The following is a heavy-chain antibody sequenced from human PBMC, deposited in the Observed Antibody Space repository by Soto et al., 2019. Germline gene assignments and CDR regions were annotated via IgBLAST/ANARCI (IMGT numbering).Heavy chain of an antibody. CDR3: ARDQDIVVVVAASNAFDI. J-gene: IGHJ3*02. CDR1: GFTFSSYS. D-gene: IGHD2-15*01. CDR2: ISSSSSYI. Sequence: EVQLVESGGGLVKPGGSLRLSCAASGFTFSSYSMNWVRQAPGKGLEWVSSISSSSSYIYYADSVKGRFTISRDNAKNSLYLQMNSRRAEDTAVYYCARDQDIVVVVAASNAFDIWGQGTMVTVSS. V-gene: IGHV3-21*01.